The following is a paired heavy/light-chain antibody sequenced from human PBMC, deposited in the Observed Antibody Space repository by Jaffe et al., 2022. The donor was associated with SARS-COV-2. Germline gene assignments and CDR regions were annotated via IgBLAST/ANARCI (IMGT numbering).Heavy chain of an antibody. CDR1: GFTFSSST. Sequence: EVQLVESGGGLVQPGGSLRLSCAASGFTFSSSTMSWVRQAPGKGLEWVSYISSSSRTIYYADSVKGRFTISRDNAKDSLYLQMNSLTAEDTAVYFCARERVPFNYFDYWGQGALVTVSS. J-gene: IGHJ4*02. CDR3: ARERVPFNYFDY. CDR2: ISSSSRTI. D-gene: IGHD2-2*01. V-gene: IGHV3-48*01.
Light chain of an antibody. CDR1: QTINSY. Sequence: IQMTQSPSSLSASVGDRVTITCRTSQTINSYLNWFQQKPGKAPKLLICAASSLQSGVPSRFSGSGSGTDFTLTINSLQPEDFATYYCQQSYSFPRTFGQGTNLEIK. V-gene: IGKV1-39*01. CDR2: AAS. J-gene: IGKJ2*01. CDR3: QQSYSFPRT.